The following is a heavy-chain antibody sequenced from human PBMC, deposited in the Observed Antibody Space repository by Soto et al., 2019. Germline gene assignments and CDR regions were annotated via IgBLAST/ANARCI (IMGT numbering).Heavy chain of an antibody. Sequence: EVQLLDSGGGLVQPGGSLRLSCAASGFTFSSYAMSWVRQAPGKGLEWVSAISGSGGSTYYADSVKGRFTISRDNSKNTLYLEMNSLRAEDTAVYYCAKDRRAAGGRGDYWGQGTLVTVSS. CDR1: GFTFSSYA. CDR2: ISGSGGST. V-gene: IGHV3-23*01. J-gene: IGHJ4*02. CDR3: AKDRRAAGGRGDY. D-gene: IGHD6-13*01.